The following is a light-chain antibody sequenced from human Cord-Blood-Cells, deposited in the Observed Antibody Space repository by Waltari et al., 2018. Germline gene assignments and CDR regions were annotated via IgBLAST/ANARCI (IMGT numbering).Light chain of an antibody. CDR3: QQLNSYPRT. CDR2: APS. CDR1: QGISSY. Sequence: DIQLTQSPSFLSASVGHRVTITCRASQGISSYLAWYQQKPGKAPKLLIYAPSTLQSGVPSRFSGSGSGTEFTLTISSLQPEDFATYYCQQLNSYPRTFGPGTKVDIK. J-gene: IGKJ3*01. V-gene: IGKV1-9*01.